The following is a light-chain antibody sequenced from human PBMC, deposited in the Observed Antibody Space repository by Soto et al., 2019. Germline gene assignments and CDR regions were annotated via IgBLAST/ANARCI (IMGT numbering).Light chain of an antibody. CDR2: KPS. CDR3: QQYNSYSGYT. CDR1: QSISSW. Sequence: DIQMTQSPSTLSASVGDRVTITCRASQSISSWLAWNQQKPGKAPKLLIYKPSRLESGVPSRFSGSGSGTEFTLAISSLQPDDFATYSCQQYNSYSGYTFGQGTKLEIK. J-gene: IGKJ2*01. V-gene: IGKV1-5*03.